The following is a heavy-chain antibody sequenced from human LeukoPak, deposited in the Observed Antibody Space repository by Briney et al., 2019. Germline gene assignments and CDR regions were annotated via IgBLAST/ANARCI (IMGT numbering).Heavy chain of an antibody. D-gene: IGHD3-10*01. CDR3: AREIGYGSGSGSLTYYYMDV. CDR1: GYTFTGYY. Sequence: ASVKVSCKASGYTFTGYYMHWVRQAPGQGLEWMGWINPNSGDTNYAQKFQGRVTMTRDTSITTAYMELRSLRSDDTAVYYCAREIGYGSGSGSLTYYYMDVWGKGTTVTISS. J-gene: IGHJ6*03. CDR2: INPNSGDT. V-gene: IGHV1-2*02.